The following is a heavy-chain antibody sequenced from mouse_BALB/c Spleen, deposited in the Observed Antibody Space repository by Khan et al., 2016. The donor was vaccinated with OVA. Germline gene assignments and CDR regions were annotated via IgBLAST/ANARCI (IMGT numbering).Heavy chain of an antibody. V-gene: IGHV1-7*01. CDR3: ARDRIDY. J-gene: IGHJ2*01. Sequence: QVQLKESGAELAKPGASVKMSCKASGYTFTSYWMHWIKQRPGQGLEWIGYINPTSGYTDYNQTFKDKATLTADKSSSTAYMQLSSLTSDDSAVYYCARDRIDYWGQGTALTVSS. CDR2: INPTSGYT. CDR1: GYTFTSYW.